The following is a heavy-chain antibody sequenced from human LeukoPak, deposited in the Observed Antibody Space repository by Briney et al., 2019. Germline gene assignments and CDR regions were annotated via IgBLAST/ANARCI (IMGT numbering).Heavy chain of an antibody. CDR2: INHSGST. Sequence: SETLSLTCAVYGGSLSGYYWSWIRQPPGKGLEWIGEINHSGSTNYNPSLKSRVTISVDTSKNQFSLKLSSVTAADTAVYYCARGPATYYYDSSGYLFDPWGQGTLVTVSS. V-gene: IGHV4-34*01. CDR1: GGSLSGYY. CDR3: ARGPATYYYDSSGYLFDP. J-gene: IGHJ5*02. D-gene: IGHD3-22*01.